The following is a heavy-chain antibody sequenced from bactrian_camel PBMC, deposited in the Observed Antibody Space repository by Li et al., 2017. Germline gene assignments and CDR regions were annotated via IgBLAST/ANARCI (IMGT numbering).Heavy chain of an antibody. J-gene: IGHJ6*01. CDR1: GFTLADSG. CDR2: TLKSDGTT. V-gene: IGHV3S63*01. Sequence: VQLVESGGGSVQAGGSLRLSCTASGFTLADSGMGWYRQAPGNECELVSTLKSDGTTFTADSVKGRFTISQDNAKNTVYLQMNSLKPEDTAVYYCAVPSMGWSLKKCPYDFGHWGQGTQVTVS. CDR3: AVPSMGWSLKKCPYDFGH. D-gene: IGHD5*01.